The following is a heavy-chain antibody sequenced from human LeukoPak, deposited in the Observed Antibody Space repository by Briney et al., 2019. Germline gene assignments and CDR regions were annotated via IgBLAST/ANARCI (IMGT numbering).Heavy chain of an antibody. CDR2: IYPGDSET. V-gene: IGHV5-51*01. D-gene: IGHD6-19*01. Sequence: PGESLKISCKPSGYSFTSSWIGWVRQMPGKGLEWMGIIYPGDSETIYSPSFQGQVTISVDKSFSTAYLQWSSLKASDTAMYYCARQYITGWQSFDYWGQGTLVTVSS. CDR1: GYSFTSSW. J-gene: IGHJ4*02. CDR3: ARQYITGWQSFDY.